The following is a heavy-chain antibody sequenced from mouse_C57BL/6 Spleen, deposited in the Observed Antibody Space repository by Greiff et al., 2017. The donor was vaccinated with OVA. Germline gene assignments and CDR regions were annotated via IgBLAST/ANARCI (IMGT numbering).Heavy chain of an antibody. CDR2: IDPNSGGT. D-gene: IGHD2-5*01. CDR1: GYTFTSYW. J-gene: IGHJ4*01. V-gene: IGHV1-72*01. CDR3: AAAYYSNLYYAMDY. Sequence: VQLQQSGAELVKPGASVKLSCKASGYTFTSYWMHWVKQRPGRGLEWIGRIDPNSGGTKYNEKFKSKATLTVDKPSSTAYMQLSSLTSEDSAVYYCAAAYYSNLYYAMDYWGQGTSVTVSS.